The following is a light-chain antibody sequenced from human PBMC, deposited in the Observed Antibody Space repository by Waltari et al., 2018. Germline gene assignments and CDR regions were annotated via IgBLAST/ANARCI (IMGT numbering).Light chain of an antibody. CDR3: QQYNNWPPWT. Sequence: EIVMTQSPATLSVSPGERATLSCRASQSVNDNLAWYQQKPGQATRFLIYAASTRATGIPASFSGSGSWTDFTLTISSLQSEDFAVYYCQQYNNWPPWTFGQGTTVEIK. CDR1: QSVNDN. V-gene: IGKV3-15*01. CDR2: AAS. J-gene: IGKJ1*01.